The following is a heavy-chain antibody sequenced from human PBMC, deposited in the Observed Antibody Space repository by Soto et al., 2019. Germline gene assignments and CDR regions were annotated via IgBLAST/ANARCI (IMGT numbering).Heavy chain of an antibody. Sequence: QVTLKESGPVLVKPTETLTLTCTVSGFSLTNPRMGVSWIRQPPGKPLEWLAHFFSDAERSYSASMQSRLAMSTDTSGSQVVLTMTNMDPVDTATYFCVRMDGDYNYYAMDVWGQGTTVTVSS. CDR2: FFSDAER. CDR1: GFSLTNPRMG. CDR3: VRMDGDYNYYAMDV. D-gene: IGHD4-17*01. V-gene: IGHV2-26*01. J-gene: IGHJ6*02.